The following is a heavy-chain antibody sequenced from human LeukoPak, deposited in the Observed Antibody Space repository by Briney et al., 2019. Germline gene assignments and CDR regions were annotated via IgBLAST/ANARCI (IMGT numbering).Heavy chain of an antibody. D-gene: IGHD5-18*01. V-gene: IGHV4-59*01. CDR1: GGSISSYY. CDR3: AIVGYSYGHDY. Sequence: SSETLSLTCTVSGGSISSYYWSWIRQPPGKGLEWIGYIYYSGSTNYNPSLKSRVTISVDTSKNQFSLKLSSVTAADTAVYYCAIVGYSYGHDYWGQGTLVTVSS. J-gene: IGHJ4*02. CDR2: IYYSGST.